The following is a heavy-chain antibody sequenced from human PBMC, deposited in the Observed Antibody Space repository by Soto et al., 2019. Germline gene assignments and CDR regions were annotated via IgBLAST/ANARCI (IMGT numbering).Heavy chain of an antibody. D-gene: IGHD3-22*01. CDR3: ARDGRYYYDSSGLDY. CDR2: ISSSSSYT. CDR1: GFTFSDYY. Sequence: QVQLVESGGGLVKPGGSLRLSCAASGFTFSDYYMSWIRQAAGKGLEWVSYISSSSSYTNYADSVKGRFTISRDNAKNSLYLQMNSLRAEDTAVYYCARDGRYYYDSSGLDYWGQGTLVTVSS. J-gene: IGHJ4*02. V-gene: IGHV3-11*05.